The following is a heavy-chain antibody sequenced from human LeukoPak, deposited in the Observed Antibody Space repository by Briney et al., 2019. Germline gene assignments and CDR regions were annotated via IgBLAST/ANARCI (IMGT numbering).Heavy chain of an antibody. CDR2: IYYSGST. V-gene: IGHV4-39*01. CDR3: AKSNGYGLIDY. CDR1: GASISGSAYY. Sequence: SETLSLTCAVSGASISGSAYYWGWIRQPPGKGLEWIGNIYYSGSTYYNASLQSRVTVSIDTSKNQFSLRLNSVTAADTAMYYCAKSNGYGLIDYWGQGTLVTVSS. J-gene: IGHJ4*02. D-gene: IGHD5-12*01.